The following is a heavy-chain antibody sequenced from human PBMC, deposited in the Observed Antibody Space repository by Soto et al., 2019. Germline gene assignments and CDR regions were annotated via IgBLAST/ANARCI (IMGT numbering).Heavy chain of an antibody. CDR3: ARTPRRTDYYYYGMDV. CDR1: GFTFSSYD. V-gene: IGHV3-13*01. J-gene: IGHJ6*02. CDR2: IGTAGDT. D-gene: IGHD2-21*02. Sequence: PGGSLRLSCAASGFTFSSYDMHWVRQATGKGLEWVSAIGTAGDTYYPGSVKGRFTISRENAKNSLYLQMNSLRAEDTAVYYCARTPRRTDYYYYGMDVWGQGTTVTVSS.